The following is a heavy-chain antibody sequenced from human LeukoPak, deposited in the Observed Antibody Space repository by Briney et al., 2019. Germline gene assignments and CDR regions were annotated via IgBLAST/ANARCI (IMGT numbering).Heavy chain of an antibody. CDR3: ARGVFLMSSVTMRDDYYYMDV. V-gene: IGHV3-21*01. J-gene: IGHJ6*03. Sequence: GGSLRLSCAASGFTFSSYSMNWVRQAPGKGLEWVSSISSSSSYIYSADSVKGRFTISRDNAKNSLYLQMTTLRAEDTAIYYCARGVFLMSSVTMRDDYYYMDVWGKGTTVTVSS. CDR2: ISSSSSYI. CDR1: GFTFSSYS. D-gene: IGHD4-17*01.